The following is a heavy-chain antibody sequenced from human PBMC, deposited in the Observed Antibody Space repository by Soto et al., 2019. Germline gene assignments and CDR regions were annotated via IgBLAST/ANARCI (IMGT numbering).Heavy chain of an antibody. CDR3: ARIILTGYYDLDFDY. V-gene: IGHV3-30*03. Sequence: GGSLRLSCEASGFSFSSHGMHWVRQAPGKGLEWLAVISYDGNNKYYADSVKGRFSISRDNYKNTLYLQMNSLRAEDTAVYYCARIILTGYYDLDFDYWGQGTLVTVSS. J-gene: IGHJ4*02. CDR2: ISYDGNNK. D-gene: IGHD3-9*01. CDR1: GFSFSSHG.